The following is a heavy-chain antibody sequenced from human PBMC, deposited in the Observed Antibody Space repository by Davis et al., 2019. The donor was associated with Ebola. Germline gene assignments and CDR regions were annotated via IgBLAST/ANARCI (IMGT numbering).Heavy chain of an antibody. CDR3: ARLQVRLVRDYYYYYGMDV. CDR1: GYTFTSYG. D-gene: IGHD6-19*01. CDR2: ISAYNGNT. J-gene: IGHJ6*02. V-gene: IGHV1-18*01. Sequence: AASVKVSCKASGYTFTSYGISWVRQAPGQGLEWMGWISAYNGNTNYAQKLQGRVTMTRNTSISTAYMELSSLRSEDTAVYYCARLQVRLVRDYYYYYGMDVWGQGTTVTVSS.